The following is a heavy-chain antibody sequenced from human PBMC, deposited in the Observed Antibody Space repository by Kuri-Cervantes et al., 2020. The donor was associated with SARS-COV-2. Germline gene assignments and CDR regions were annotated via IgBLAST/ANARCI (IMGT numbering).Heavy chain of an antibody. Sequence: GESLKISCAASGFTFSSYGMHWVRQAPGKGLEWVSSISSSSSYIYYADSVKGRFTISRDNAKNSLYLQMNSLRAEDTAVYYCARVRLYCSGGSCYFDYWGQGTLVTVSS. J-gene: IGHJ4*02. CDR1: GFTFSSYG. V-gene: IGHV3-21*01. CDR2: ISSSSSYI. CDR3: ARVRLYCSGGSCYFDY. D-gene: IGHD2-15*01.